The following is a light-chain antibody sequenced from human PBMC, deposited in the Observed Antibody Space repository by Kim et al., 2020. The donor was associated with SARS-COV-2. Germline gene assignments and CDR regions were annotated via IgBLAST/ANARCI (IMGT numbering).Light chain of an antibody. Sequence: STSIGDRVIITCQASQDITTSLNWYQHKPGKAPELLIYDASNLETGVPSRFSGSGSGTDFTFTINSLQPEDIATYFCQQYGNLPYTFGQGTKLEI. CDR2: DAS. V-gene: IGKV1-33*01. CDR3: QQYGNLPYT. CDR1: QDITTS. J-gene: IGKJ2*01.